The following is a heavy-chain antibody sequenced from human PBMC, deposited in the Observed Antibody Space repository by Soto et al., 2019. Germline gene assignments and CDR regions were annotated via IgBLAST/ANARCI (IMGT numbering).Heavy chain of an antibody. J-gene: IGHJ4*02. V-gene: IGHV3-23*01. CDR3: ANFFRSYCGGDCPTKYDY. Sequence: GPLRLSCAASVFTFSSYAMSWVRQAPGKGLEWVSAISGSGGSTYYADSVKGRFTISRDNSKNTLYLQMNSLRAEDTAVYYCANFFRSYCGGDCPTKYDYWGQGTLVTVSS. CDR2: ISGSGGST. D-gene: IGHD2-21*02. CDR1: VFTFSSYA.